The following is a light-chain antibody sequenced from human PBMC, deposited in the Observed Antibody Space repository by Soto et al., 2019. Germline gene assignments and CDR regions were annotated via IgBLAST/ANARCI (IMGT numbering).Light chain of an antibody. CDR1: QKIDAW. Sequence: IQMTQSPSTLSASVGDRVTITCRASQKIDAWLAWYQQKPGKAPKVLIYKASSLESGVPSRFSGSGSGTEFTLTISSLQPDDSATYYCQRYNTYPLTFGGGTKVEIK. V-gene: IGKV1-5*03. CDR3: QRYNTYPLT. J-gene: IGKJ4*01. CDR2: KAS.